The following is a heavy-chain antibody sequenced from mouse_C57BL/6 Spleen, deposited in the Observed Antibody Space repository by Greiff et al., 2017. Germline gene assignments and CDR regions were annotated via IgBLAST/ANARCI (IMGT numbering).Heavy chain of an antibody. Sequence: EVKLMESGGDLVKPGGSLKLSCAASGFTFSSYGMSWVRQTPDKRLEWVATISSGGSYTYYPDSVKGRFTISRDNAKNTLYLQMSSLKSEDTAMYYCARTAYYSNYDAMDYWGQGTSGTVSS. D-gene: IGHD2-5*01. J-gene: IGHJ4*01. CDR3: ARTAYYSNYDAMDY. V-gene: IGHV5-6*01. CDR1: GFTFSSYG. CDR2: ISSGGSYT.